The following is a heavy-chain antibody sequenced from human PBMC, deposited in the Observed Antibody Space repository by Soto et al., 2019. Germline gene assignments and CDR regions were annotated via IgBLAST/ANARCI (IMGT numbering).Heavy chain of an antibody. CDR1: GFTFSSYW. V-gene: IGHV3-74*01. J-gene: IGHJ4*02. D-gene: IGHD2-8*01. CDR2: INSDGSST. CDR3: VRPMLYYGYFDY. Sequence: EVQLVESGGGLVQPGGSLRLSCAASGFTFSSYWMHWVRQAPGKGLVWVSRINSDGSSTSYADSVKGRFTISRDNAKKTMYRQMNNVRAEDTAAYYWVRPMLYYGYFDYWGQGTLVTVSS.